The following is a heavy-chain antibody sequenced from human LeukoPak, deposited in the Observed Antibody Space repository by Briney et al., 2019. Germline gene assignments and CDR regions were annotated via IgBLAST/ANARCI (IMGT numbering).Heavy chain of an antibody. CDR2: ISSQYGNT. Sequence: ASVKVSCKTSGYIFTSYGISWVRQAPGQGLEWMGWISSQYGNTNYAQKLQGRVTLTTDSSTRTAYMELRSLRSDDTAVYYCARGELGGDDYVWGTPVTDYWGQGTLVTVSS. CDR1: GYIFTSYG. V-gene: IGHV1-18*01. CDR3: ARGELGGDDYVWGTPVTDY. D-gene: IGHD3-16*01. J-gene: IGHJ4*02.